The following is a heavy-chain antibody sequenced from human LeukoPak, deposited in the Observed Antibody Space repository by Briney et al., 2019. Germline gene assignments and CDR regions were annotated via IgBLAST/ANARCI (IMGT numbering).Heavy chain of an antibody. J-gene: IGHJ4*02. V-gene: IGHV4-59*01. Sequence: SETLSLTCTFSGGSITSYYWSWIRQPPGKGLEWIGYIYYTGSTNYNPSLKSRVTISVDTSKNQFSLKLSSVTAADTAVYYCARDAYYYDSSASRLFDYWGQGTLVTVSS. CDR2: IYYTGST. D-gene: IGHD3-22*01. CDR1: GGSITSYY. CDR3: ARDAYYYDSSASRLFDY.